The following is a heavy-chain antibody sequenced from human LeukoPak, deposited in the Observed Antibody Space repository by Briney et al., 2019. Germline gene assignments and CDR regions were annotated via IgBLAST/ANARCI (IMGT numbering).Heavy chain of an antibody. D-gene: IGHD6-13*01. CDR3: ARGVAAANHFDQ. J-gene: IGHJ4*02. CDR2: IYPFDSDT. Sequence: GESLKISCKASGYSFTSHWIGWVRQKPEKGLEWMALIYPFDSDTRYSPSLQGQVTISADKSISTAYLQWSSLKASDTGIYYCARGVAAANHFDQWGQGTLVTVSS. V-gene: IGHV5-51*01. CDR1: GYSFTSHW.